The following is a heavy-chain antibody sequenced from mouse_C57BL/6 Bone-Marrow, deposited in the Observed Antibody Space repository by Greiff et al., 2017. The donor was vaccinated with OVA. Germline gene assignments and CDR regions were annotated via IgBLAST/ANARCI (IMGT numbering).Heavy chain of an antibody. J-gene: IGHJ2*01. Sequence: QVQLQQPGAELVKPGASVKLSCKASGYTFTSYWMHWVKQRPGQGLEWIGMIHPNSGSTNYNEKFKSKATLTVDKSSSTAYMHLSSLTSEDSAVYYCARGHGYYCYFDDWGQGTTLTVSS. V-gene: IGHV1-64*01. CDR1: GYTFTSYW. CDR3: ARGHGYYCYFDD. D-gene: IGHD2-3*01. CDR2: IHPNSGST.